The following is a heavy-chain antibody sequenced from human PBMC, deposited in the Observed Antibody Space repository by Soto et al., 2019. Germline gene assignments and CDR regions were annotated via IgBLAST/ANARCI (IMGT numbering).Heavy chain of an antibody. V-gene: IGHV4-34*01. CDR2: INHSGST. D-gene: IGHD3-22*01. J-gene: IGHJ4*02. Sequence: PSETLSLTCAVYGGSFSGYYWSWIRQPPGKGLEWIGEINHSGSTNYNPSLKSRVAISVDTSKNQFSLKLSSVTAADTAVYYCERPGYFVPFDYWGQGTLVTVSS. CDR3: ERPGYFVPFDY. CDR1: GGSFSGYY.